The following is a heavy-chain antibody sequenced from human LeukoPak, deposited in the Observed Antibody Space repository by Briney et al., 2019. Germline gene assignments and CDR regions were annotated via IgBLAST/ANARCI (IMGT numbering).Heavy chain of an antibody. J-gene: IGHJ4*02. CDR3: ARGSAKGGRGLQWLVQGVNDY. D-gene: IGHD6-19*01. V-gene: IGHV3-74*01. Sequence: GGSVTLSCTASGFTFSSYWVYWVRQAPGKGLMWVSRITSCGISTSDADAVKGRFTISRENAKNTLYLQMNCLRAEDTAVYYCARGSAKGGRGLQWLVQGVNDYWGQGTLVTVSS. CDR2: ITSCGIST. CDR1: GFTFSSYW.